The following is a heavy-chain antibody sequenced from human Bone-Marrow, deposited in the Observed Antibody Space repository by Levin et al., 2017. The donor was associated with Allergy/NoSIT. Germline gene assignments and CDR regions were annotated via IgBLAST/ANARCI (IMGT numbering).Heavy chain of an antibody. CDR3: ARVVPSKGFSFDV. J-gene: IGHJ3*01. V-gene: IGHV3-74*01. Sequence: PGGSLRLSCTASGFTLDSAWMHWVRQVPGKGLVWVSRIDENGRTINYADSVRGRFTISRDVAKNTLYLQMNSLTDEDTALYYCARVVPSKGFSFDVWGQGTMVTV. CDR1: GFTLDSAW. CDR2: IDENGRTI.